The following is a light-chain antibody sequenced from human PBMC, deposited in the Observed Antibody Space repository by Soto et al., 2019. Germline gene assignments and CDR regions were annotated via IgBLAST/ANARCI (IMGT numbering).Light chain of an antibody. J-gene: IGKJ2*01. CDR1: QTFGSTY. CDR2: GAS. V-gene: IGKV3-20*01. CDR3: QQFGTSPLYT. Sequence: ESVLTQSQGTLSLSPGERVTLSCRASQTFGSTYLAWYQQRPGQSPRLLIYGASRWASGIPDRFRGSGSGTDFTLTISRLEPEDFAVYYRQQFGTSPLYTFGQGTKLEIK.